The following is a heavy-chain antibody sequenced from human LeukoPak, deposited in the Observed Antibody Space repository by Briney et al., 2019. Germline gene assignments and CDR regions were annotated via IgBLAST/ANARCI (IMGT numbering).Heavy chain of an antibody. D-gene: IGHD6-13*01. CDR1: GGSISSGGYY. CDR3: ASRTPNSAAGTNY. J-gene: IGHJ4*02. Sequence: SQTLSLTCTVSGGSISSGGYYWSWIRQPPGKGLEWIGYIYHSGSTYYNPSLKSRVTISVDRSKNQFSLKLSSVTAGDTAVYYCASRTPNSAAGTNYWGQGTLVTVSS. CDR2: IYHSGST. V-gene: IGHV4-30-2*01.